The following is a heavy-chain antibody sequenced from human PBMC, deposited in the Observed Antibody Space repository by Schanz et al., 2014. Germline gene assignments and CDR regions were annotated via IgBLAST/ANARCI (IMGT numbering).Heavy chain of an antibody. J-gene: IGHJ6*02. Sequence: EVQLVESGGGLVKPGGSLRLSCAASGIAFSSYSMNWVRQAPGKGLEWVSTISTSSGYIYYADSVNGRFTISRDNGQNSLYLQMNSLRAEDTALYYCAKEEVYVDSNGMDVWGQGTTVTVSS. CDR3: AKEEVYVDSNGMDV. D-gene: IGHD2-8*01. CDR2: ISTSSGYI. CDR1: GIAFSSYS. V-gene: IGHV3-21*04.